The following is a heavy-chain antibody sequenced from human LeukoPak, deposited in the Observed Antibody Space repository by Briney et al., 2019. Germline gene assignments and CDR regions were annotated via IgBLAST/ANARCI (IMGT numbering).Heavy chain of an antibody. CDR2: IYTSGST. D-gene: IGHD6-19*01. J-gene: IGHJ4*02. CDR3: ARVAVGWSFDY. Sequence: PSQTLSLTCTVSGGSISSGSYYWSWIRQPAGKGLEWIGRIYTSGSTNYNPSLKSRVTMSVDTSKNQFSLKLSSVTAADTAVYYCARVAVGWSFDYWGQGTLVTVSS. V-gene: IGHV4-61*02. CDR1: GGSISSGSYY.